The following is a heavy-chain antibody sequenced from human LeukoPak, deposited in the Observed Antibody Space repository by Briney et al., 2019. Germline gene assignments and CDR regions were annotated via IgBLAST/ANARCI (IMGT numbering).Heavy chain of an antibody. J-gene: IGHJ4*02. D-gene: IGHD5-18*01. CDR1: GGSISSYY. CDR2: IYYSGST. V-gene: IGHV4-59*08. Sequence: SETLSLTRTVSGGSISSYYWSWIRQPPGKGLEWIGYIYYSGSTNYNPSLKSRVTISVDTSKNQFSLKLSSVTAADTAVYYCARGSRVDTAMAAGYWGQGTLVTVSS. CDR3: ARGSRVDTAMAAGY.